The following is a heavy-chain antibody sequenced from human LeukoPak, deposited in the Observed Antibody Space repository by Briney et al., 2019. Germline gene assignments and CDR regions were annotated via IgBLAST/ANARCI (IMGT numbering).Heavy chain of an antibody. CDR1: GFTFSSYG. V-gene: IGHV3-30*02. CDR3: AKEGTTTIFGVVKGPNDY. D-gene: IGHD3-3*01. CDR2: IQYDGSNK. Sequence: GGSLRLSCAASGFTFSSYGMHWVRQAPGKGLEWVAFIQYDGSNKYYADSVKGRFTISRDNSKNTLYLQMNSLRAEDTAVYYCAKEGTTTIFGVVKGPNDYWGQGTLVTVSS. J-gene: IGHJ4*02.